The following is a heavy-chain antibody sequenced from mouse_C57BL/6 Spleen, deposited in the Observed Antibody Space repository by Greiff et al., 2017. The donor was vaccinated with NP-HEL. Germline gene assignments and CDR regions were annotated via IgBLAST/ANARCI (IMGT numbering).Heavy chain of an antibody. J-gene: IGHJ2*01. CDR3: ARYGTVVFDY. Sequence: EVQLQQSGAELVKPGASVKLSCTASGFTFPDYYMHWVQQSTDPGLEWFGSIFPEDGDTKYAPKFQGKATITADTSSNTAYLQLSSLTTEDTAVYYCARYGTVVFDYWGKGTTLTVSS. V-gene: IGHV14-2*01. CDR2: IFPEDGDT. D-gene: IGHD1-1*01. CDR1: GFTFPDYY.